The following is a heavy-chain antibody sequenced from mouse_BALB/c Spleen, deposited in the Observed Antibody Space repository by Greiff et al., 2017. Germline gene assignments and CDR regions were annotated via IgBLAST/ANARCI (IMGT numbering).Heavy chain of an antibody. Sequence: EVMLVELGPGLVKPSQSLSLTCTVTGYSITSDYAWNWIRQFPGNKLEWMGCISYSGSTSYNPSLKSRISITRDTSKNQFFLQLNSVTTEDTATYYCARDGSSYDGFAYWGQGTLVTVSA. D-gene: IGHD1-1*01. J-gene: IGHJ3*01. CDR2: ISYSGST. CDR3: ARDGSSYDGFAY. V-gene: IGHV3-2*02. CDR1: GYSITSDYA.